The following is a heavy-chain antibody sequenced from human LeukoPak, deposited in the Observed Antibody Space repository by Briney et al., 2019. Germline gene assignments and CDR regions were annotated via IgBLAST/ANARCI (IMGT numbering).Heavy chain of an antibody. Sequence: ASVKVSCKASGYTFTSYGISWVRQAPGQGLEWMGWISAYNGNTNYAQKLQGRVTMTTDTSTSTAYMELRSLRSDDTAVYYCARVLDYYGSGSVDYWGQGTLVTVSS. CDR1: GYTFTSYG. J-gene: IGHJ4*02. CDR3: ARVLDYYGSGSVDY. CDR2: ISAYNGNT. V-gene: IGHV1-18*01. D-gene: IGHD3-10*01.